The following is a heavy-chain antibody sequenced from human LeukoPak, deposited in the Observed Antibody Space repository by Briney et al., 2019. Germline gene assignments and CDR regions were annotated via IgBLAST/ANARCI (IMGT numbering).Heavy chain of an antibody. CDR2: INPNSGGT. Sequence: ASVKVSCKASGYTFTGYYMHWVRQAPGQGLEWVGWINPNSGGTNYAQKFQGRVTMTRDTSISTAYMELSRLRSDDTAVYYCARDRRWLQPNRDWFDPWGQGTLVTVSS. J-gene: IGHJ5*02. D-gene: IGHD5-24*01. V-gene: IGHV1-2*02. CDR1: GYTFTGYY. CDR3: ARDRRWLQPNRDWFDP.